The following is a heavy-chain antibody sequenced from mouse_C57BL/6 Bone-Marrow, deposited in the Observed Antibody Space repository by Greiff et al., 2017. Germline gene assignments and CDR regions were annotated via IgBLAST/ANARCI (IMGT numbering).Heavy chain of an antibody. V-gene: IGHV1-9*01. J-gene: IGHJ4*01. D-gene: IGHD2-4*01. Sequence: QVQLQQPGAELMKPGASVKLSCKATGYTFTDYWIAWVKQRPGHGLEWIGEILPGSGSTNYNEKFKSKATLTADTSSNTAYMQLSSLTTEDSAVYYCASSTYYYYDGYGMEDRGKGASVTV. CDR1: GYTFTDYW. CDR3: ASSTYYYYDGYGMED. CDR2: ILPGSGST.